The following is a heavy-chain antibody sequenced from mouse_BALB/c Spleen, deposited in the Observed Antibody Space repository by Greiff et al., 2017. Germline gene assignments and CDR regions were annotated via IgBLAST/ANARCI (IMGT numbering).Heavy chain of an antibody. CDR3: ARRGYYDYAMDY. CDR2: IDPANGNT. Sequence: EVQLQESGAELVKPGASVKLSCTASGFNIKDTYMHWVKQRPEQGLEWIGRIDPANGNTKYDPKFQGKATITADTSSNTAYLQLSSLTSEDTAVYYCARRGYYDYAMDYWGQGTSVTVSS. CDR1: GFNIKDTY. V-gene: IGHV14-3*02. D-gene: IGHD2-3*01. J-gene: IGHJ4*01.